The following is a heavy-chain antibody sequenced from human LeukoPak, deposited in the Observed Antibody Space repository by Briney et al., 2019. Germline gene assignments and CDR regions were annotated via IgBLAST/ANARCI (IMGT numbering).Heavy chain of an antibody. CDR1: GFTFSSYE. V-gene: IGHV3-48*03. CDR3: ARGNSGYYLADY. Sequence: GGSLRLSCAASGFTFSSYEMNWVPQAPGKGLEWVSYISSSGSTIYYADSVKGRFTISRDNAKNSLYLQMNSLRAEDTAVYYCARGNSGYYLADYWGQGTLVTVSS. CDR2: ISSSGSTI. D-gene: IGHD3-22*01. J-gene: IGHJ4*02.